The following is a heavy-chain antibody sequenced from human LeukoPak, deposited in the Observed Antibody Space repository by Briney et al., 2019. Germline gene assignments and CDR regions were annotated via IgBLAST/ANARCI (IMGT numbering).Heavy chain of an antibody. D-gene: IGHD5-18*01. Sequence: GGSLRLSCAASGFTFSSYAMSWVRQAPGKGLEWVSTISDSGGYTYYADSVKGWFTISRDNSMDTLFLQMNTLRAEDTAVYYCAKGGRYSWFDYWGQGTLVTVSS. CDR1: GFTFSSYA. V-gene: IGHV3-23*01. J-gene: IGHJ4*02. CDR2: ISDSGGYT. CDR3: AKGGRYSWFDY.